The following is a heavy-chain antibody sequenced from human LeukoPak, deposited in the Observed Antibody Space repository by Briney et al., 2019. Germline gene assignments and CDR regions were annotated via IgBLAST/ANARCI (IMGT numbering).Heavy chain of an antibody. J-gene: IGHJ2*01. V-gene: IGHV3-11*03. D-gene: IGHD3-22*01. CDR3: AKPYYDSSGDFDL. Sequence: PGGSLRLSCAASGITFSDLYMSWIRQVPGKGLEWVSFISSTGTYTNYADSVKGRFTISRDNAKNSLYLQMNSLRAEDTAVYYCAKPYYDSSGDFDLWGRGTLVTVSS. CDR1: GITFSDLY. CDR2: ISSTGTYT.